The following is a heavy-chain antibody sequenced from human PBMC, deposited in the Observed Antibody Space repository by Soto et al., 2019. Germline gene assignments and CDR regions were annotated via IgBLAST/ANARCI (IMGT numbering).Heavy chain of an antibody. J-gene: IGHJ6*02. D-gene: IGHD4-17*01. CDR3: ARESPYGDNPLYYYYGMDV. V-gene: IGHV3-33*01. CDR1: GFTFSSYG. CDR2: IWYDGSNK. Sequence: GGSLRLSCVASGFTFSSYGMHWVRQAPGKGLEWVAVIWYDGSNKYYADSVKGRFTISRDNSKNTLYLQMNSLRAEDTAVYYCARESPYGDNPLYYYYGMDVWGQGTTVTVSS.